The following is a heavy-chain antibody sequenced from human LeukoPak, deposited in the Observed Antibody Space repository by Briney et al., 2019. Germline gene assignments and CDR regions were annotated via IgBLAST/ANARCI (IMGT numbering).Heavy chain of an antibody. CDR2: ISAYNT. J-gene: IGHJ6*02. CDR1: GYTFSKYG. V-gene: IGHV1-18*01. Sequence: ASVKVSCKASGYTFSKYGISWVRHAPGQGLEGMGWISAYNTNYAQKMQRRVTMTTDTPTIIAYMELRSLRPDDTAVYDCVRRKYYYGMDVWGLGTPVTVFS. CDR3: VRRKYYYGMDV.